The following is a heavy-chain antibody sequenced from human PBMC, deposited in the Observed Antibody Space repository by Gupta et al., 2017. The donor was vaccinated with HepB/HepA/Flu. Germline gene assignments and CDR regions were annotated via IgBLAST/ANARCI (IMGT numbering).Heavy chain of an antibody. D-gene: IGHD6-19*01. CDR2: IYYSGST. V-gene: IGHV4-59*01. CDR3: ARMEYSSRCVGFDY. CDR1: GGSISSYY. Sequence: QVQLQESGPGLVKPSETLSPTCTVSGGSISSYYWSWIRQPPGKGLEWIGYIYYSGSTNYNPSLKSRVTISVDTSKNQFSLKLSSVTAADTAVYYCARMEYSSRCVGFDYWGQGTLVTVSS. J-gene: IGHJ4*02.